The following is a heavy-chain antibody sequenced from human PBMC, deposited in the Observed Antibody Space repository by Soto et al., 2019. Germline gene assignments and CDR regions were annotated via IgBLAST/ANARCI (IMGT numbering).Heavy chain of an antibody. Sequence: ASVKVSCKASGGTFSSYTISWVRQAPGQGLEWMGRIIPILGIANYAQKFQGRVTITADKSTSTAYMELSSLRSEDTAVYYCARGLDQYCSSTSCSPGPYYYGMDVWGKGTTVTVSS. J-gene: IGHJ6*04. CDR2: IIPILGIA. CDR1: GGTFSSYT. CDR3: ARGLDQYCSSTSCSPGPYYYGMDV. D-gene: IGHD2-2*01. V-gene: IGHV1-69*02.